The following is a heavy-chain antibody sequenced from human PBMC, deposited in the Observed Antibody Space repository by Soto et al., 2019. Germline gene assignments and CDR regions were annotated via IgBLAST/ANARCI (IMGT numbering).Heavy chain of an antibody. D-gene: IGHD1-26*01. V-gene: IGHV1-69*13. CDR1: GGTFSSYA. CDR3: ARDLGIVGATGAFDI. Sequence: EASVKVSCKASGGTFSSYAISWVRQAPGQGLEWMGGIIPIFGTANYAQKFQGRVTITADESTSTAYMELSSLRSEDTAVYYCARDLGIVGATGAFDIWGQGTMVTVSS. CDR2: IIPIFGTA. J-gene: IGHJ3*02.